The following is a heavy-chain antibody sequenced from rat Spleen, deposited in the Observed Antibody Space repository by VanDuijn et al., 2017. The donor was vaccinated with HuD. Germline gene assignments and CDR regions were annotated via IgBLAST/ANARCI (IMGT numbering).Heavy chain of an antibody. CDR3: TTENYWFAY. Sequence: EVQLVESGGGLVQPGRSMKLSCAVSGFTFNNYDMAWVRQAPTKGLEWVASISFDGSSTYYRDSVKGRFTFSRDNAKSTLYLQMDSLRSEDTATYYCTTENYWFAYWGQGTLVTVSS. CDR1: GFTFNNYD. D-gene: IGHD1-10*01. V-gene: IGHV5-20*01. J-gene: IGHJ3*01. CDR2: ISFDGSST.